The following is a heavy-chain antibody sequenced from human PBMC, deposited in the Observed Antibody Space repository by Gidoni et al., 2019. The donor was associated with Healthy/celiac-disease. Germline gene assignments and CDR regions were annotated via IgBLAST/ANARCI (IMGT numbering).Heavy chain of an antibody. D-gene: IGHD1-1*01. CDR3: ARGRQLSGYYYYGMDV. J-gene: IGHJ6*02. V-gene: IGHV2-70*15. Sequence: QVTLRESGPALVKPTQTLTLTCTFSGFSLSTSGMCVSWIRQPQGKALEWLARIDWDDDKYYSTSLKTRLTISKDTSKNQVVLTMTNMDPVDTATYYCARGRQLSGYYYYGMDVWGQGTTVTVSS. CDR2: IDWDDDK. CDR1: GFSLSTSGMC.